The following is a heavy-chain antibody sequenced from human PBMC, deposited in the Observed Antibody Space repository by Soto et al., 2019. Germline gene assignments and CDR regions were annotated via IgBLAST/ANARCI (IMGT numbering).Heavy chain of an antibody. J-gene: IGHJ5*02. CDR3: ARVSRHVVPADYNWFDP. V-gene: IGHV4-59*02. CDR2: IYDSGYT. Sequence: NPSETLSLTCTVSGDSVSRSYWSWIRQSPGKDLEWIGYIYDSGYTDYNPSLKSRVTISVDTSKNQFSLKLRSVTAADTAVYYCARVSRHVVPADYNWFDPWGQGTLVTVSS. D-gene: IGHD2-2*01. CDR1: GDSVSRSY.